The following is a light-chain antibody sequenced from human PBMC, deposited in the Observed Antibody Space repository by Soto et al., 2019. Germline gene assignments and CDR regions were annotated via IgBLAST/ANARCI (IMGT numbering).Light chain of an antibody. Sequence: EIVMTQSPATLSLSPGEGATLSCRAGQSVSSNLAWYQQKPGQAPRLLIYGASTRATGIPARFSGSGSGTEFTLTICCLQSEDFAVYYGQQYNNWPPWTFGQGTKVDIK. J-gene: IGKJ1*01. CDR3: QQYNNWPPWT. CDR1: QSVSSN. CDR2: GAS. V-gene: IGKV3-15*01.